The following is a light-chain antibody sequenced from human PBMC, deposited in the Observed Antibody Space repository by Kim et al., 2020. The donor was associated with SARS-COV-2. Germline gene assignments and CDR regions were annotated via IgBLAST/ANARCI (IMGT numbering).Light chain of an antibody. Sequence: SSSVGDIVTITCRASQSSSGYLNWYQQKPGKAPKLLIHVAYSLQSGVPPRFSGSGSGTDFTLIISSLQPEDFATYFCQQSYSTPYTFGQGTKLEI. J-gene: IGKJ2*01. V-gene: IGKV1-39*01. CDR3: QQSYSTPYT. CDR1: QSSSGY. CDR2: VAY.